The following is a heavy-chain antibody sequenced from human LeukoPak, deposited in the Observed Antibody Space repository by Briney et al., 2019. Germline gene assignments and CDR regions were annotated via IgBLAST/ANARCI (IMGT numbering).Heavy chain of an antibody. D-gene: IGHD2-2*01. CDR1: GGSISSSSYY. J-gene: IGHJ5*02. CDR3: ARLLGYCSSTSCPKGPWFDP. V-gene: IGHV4-39*01. CDR2: IYYSGST. Sequence: SETLSLTCTVSGGSISSSSYYWGWIRQPPGKGLEWIGSIYYSGSTYYNPSLKSRVTISVDTSKNQFSLKLSSVTAADTAVYDCARLLGYCSSTSCPKGPWFDPWGQGTLVTVSS.